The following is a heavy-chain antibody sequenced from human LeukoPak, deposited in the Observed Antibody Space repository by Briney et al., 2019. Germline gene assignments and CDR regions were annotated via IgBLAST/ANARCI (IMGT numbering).Heavy chain of an antibody. Sequence: GGSLRLSCAASGFTFSGYWMHGARQAPGKGPVWVSRINGGGVSTNYADSVEGRFTVSRDNAKNTLYLQMDSLRAEDTAVYYCARGSDRYGNFDYWGQGTLVTVSS. CDR1: GFTFSGYW. CDR2: INGGGVST. D-gene: IGHD3-16*02. CDR3: ARGSDRYGNFDY. V-gene: IGHV3-74*01. J-gene: IGHJ4*02.